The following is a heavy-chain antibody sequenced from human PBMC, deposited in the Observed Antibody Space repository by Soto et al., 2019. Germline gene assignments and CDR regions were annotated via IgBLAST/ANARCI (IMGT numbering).Heavy chain of an antibody. Sequence: GGSLRLSCAASGFTFSSYWMHWVRQAPGKGLVWVSRINSDGSSTSYADSVKGRITISRDNAKNTLYLQMNSLRAEDTAVYYCARRNNYYYYGMDVWGQGTTVTVSS. CDR2: INSDGSST. J-gene: IGHJ6*02. CDR3: ARRNNYYYYGMDV. D-gene: IGHD1-1*01. V-gene: IGHV3-74*01. CDR1: GFTFSSYW.